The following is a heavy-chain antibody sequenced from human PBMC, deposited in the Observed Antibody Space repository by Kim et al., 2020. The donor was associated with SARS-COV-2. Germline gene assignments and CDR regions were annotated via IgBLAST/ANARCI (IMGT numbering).Heavy chain of an antibody. D-gene: IGHD2-15*01. Sequence: GGSLRLSCTASGLTFGAYAMSWVRQAPGKGLEWVALICSDGSRTDYEDSVKGRFSVSRDKSKNTTFLQMSSLRVEDTGVYYCSRMGLSSFWGGVDVWG. CDR3: SRMGLSSFWGGVDV. CDR1: GLTFGAYA. J-gene: IGHJ6*02. CDR2: ICSDGSRT. V-gene: IGHV3-23*03.